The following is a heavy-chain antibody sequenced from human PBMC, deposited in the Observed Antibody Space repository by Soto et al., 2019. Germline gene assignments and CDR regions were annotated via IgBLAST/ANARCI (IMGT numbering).Heavy chain of an antibody. D-gene: IGHD1-26*01. CDR3: ASRRPPYSGSYYYGMDV. CDR2: ISAYNGNT. Sequence: ASVKVSCKASGYTFTSYGISWVRQAPGQGLEWMGWISAYNGNTNYAQKLQGRVTMTTDTSTSTAYMELRSLRSDDTAVYYCASRRPPYSGSYYYGMDVWGQGTTVTSP. CDR1: GYTFTSYG. V-gene: IGHV1-18*04. J-gene: IGHJ6*02.